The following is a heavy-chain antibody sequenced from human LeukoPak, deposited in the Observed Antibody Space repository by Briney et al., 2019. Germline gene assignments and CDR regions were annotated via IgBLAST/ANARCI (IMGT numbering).Heavy chain of an antibody. CDR1: GFTFASSA. CDR2: IVVGSGNT. D-gene: IGHD6-19*01. J-gene: IGHJ4*02. Sequence: ASVEVSCKASGFTFASSAMQWVRQARGQRLEWIGWIVVGSGNTNYAQKFQERVTITRDMSTSTAYMELSSLRSEDTAVYYCAAARRYSSGWTLRTFDYWGQGTLVTVSS. V-gene: IGHV1-58*02. CDR3: AAARRYSSGWTLRTFDY.